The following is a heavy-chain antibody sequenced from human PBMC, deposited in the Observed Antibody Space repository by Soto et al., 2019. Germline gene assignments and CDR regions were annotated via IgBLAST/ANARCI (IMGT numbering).Heavy chain of an antibody. CDR3: ARDRGYCSGGSCGTTNWFDP. Sequence: ASVKVSCKASGYTFTSYGISWVRQAPGQGLEWMGWINPYNGNTKYAQKLQGRVTMTTDTSASTAYMELSSLRSEDTAVYYCARDRGYCSGGSCGTTNWFDPWGQGTLVTVSS. D-gene: IGHD2-15*01. CDR2: INPYNGNT. J-gene: IGHJ5*02. CDR1: GYTFTSYG. V-gene: IGHV1-18*01.